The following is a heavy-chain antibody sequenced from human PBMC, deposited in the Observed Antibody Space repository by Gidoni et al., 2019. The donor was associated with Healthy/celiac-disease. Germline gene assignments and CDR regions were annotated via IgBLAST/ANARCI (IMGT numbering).Heavy chain of an antibody. CDR1: GFTFDDYA. D-gene: IGHD2-15*01. Sequence: EVQLVESGGGLVQPGRSMRLSCAASGFTFDDYAMHWVRPAPGKGLEWVSGISWNSGSIGYADSVKGRFTISRDNAKNSLYLQMNSLRAEDTALYYCAKDKSGGIANWYFDLWGRGTLVTVSS. V-gene: IGHV3-9*01. CDR3: AKDKSGGIANWYFDL. CDR2: ISWNSGSI. J-gene: IGHJ2*01.